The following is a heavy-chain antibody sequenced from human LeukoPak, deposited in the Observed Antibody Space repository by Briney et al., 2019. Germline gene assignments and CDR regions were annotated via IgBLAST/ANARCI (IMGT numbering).Heavy chain of an antibody. CDR2: IYYSGST. J-gene: IGHJ4*02. V-gene: IGHV4-39*01. CDR1: GGSISSSSYY. Sequence: PSETLSLTCTVSGGSISSSSYYWGWIRQPPGKGLEWIGSIYYSGSTYYNPSLKSRVTISVDTSKNQFSLKLSSVTAADTAVYYCARHSSGSLIYFDYWGQGTLVTVSS. D-gene: IGHD3-10*01. CDR3: ARHSSGSLIYFDY.